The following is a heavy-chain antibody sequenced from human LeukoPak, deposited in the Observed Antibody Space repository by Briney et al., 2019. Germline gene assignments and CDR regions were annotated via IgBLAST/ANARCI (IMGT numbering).Heavy chain of an antibody. CDR3: ARHDEGPYYFDY. CDR1: GGSFSGYY. CDR2: IYYSGST. V-gene: IGHV4-59*08. Sequence: KPSETLSLTCAVYGGSFSGYYWSWIRQPPGKGLEWIGYIYYSGSTNYNPSLKSRVTISVDTSKNQFSLKLSSVTAADTAVYYCARHDEGPYYFDYWGQGTLVTVSS. J-gene: IGHJ4*02.